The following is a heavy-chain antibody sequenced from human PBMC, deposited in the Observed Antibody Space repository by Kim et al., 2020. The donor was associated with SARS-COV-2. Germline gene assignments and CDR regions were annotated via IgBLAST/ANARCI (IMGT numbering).Heavy chain of an antibody. CDR3: ARGGAVVGYFDY. D-gene: IGHD6-19*01. V-gene: IGHV1-3*02. Sequence: YSQELQGRVTCTRDTSASTAYMELSSLGSEAMAVYYCARGGAVVGYFDYWGQGTLVTVSS. J-gene: IGHJ4*02.